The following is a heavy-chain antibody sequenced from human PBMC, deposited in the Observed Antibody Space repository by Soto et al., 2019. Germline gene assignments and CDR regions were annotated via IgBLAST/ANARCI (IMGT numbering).Heavy chain of an antibody. V-gene: IGHV4-31*03. CDR3: ARVSTEGIAAAGVYYFDY. CDR1: GGSISSGGYY. J-gene: IGHJ4*02. Sequence: PSETLSLTCTVSGGSISSGGYYWSWIRQHPGKGLEWIGYIYYSGSTYYNPSLKSRVTISVDTSKNQFSLKLSSVTAADTAVYYCARVSTEGIAAAGVYYFDYWGQGTLVT. D-gene: IGHD6-13*01. CDR2: IYYSGST.